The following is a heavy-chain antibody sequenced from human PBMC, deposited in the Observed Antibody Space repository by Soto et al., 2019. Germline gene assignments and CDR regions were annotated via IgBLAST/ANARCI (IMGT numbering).Heavy chain of an antibody. D-gene: IGHD6-19*01. CDR1: GITFITNW. V-gene: IGHV3-7*03. CDR2: IKEDGSQR. CDR3: ARINSSGSY. J-gene: IGHJ4*02. Sequence: GGSLSLSCVVSGITFITNWMGWVRQAPGKGLEWLAGIKEDGSQRYYVDSVRGRFTISRDNAKNSLYLQMGGLRAEDTAVYYCARINSSGSYWGQGTLVTVS.